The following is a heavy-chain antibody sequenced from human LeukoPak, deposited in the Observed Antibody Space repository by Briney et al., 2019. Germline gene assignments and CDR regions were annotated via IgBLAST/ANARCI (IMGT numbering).Heavy chain of an antibody. D-gene: IGHD6-13*01. V-gene: IGHV1-18*01. Sequence: WASVKVSCKGSGYTFTSFGINWVRQAPGQGLEWMGWISGKTNYAQKFQGRVTMTEDTSTDTAYMELSSLRSEDTAVYYCATASWREGHGGAFDIWGQGTMVTVSS. CDR2: ISGKT. CDR1: GYTFTSFG. J-gene: IGHJ3*02. CDR3: ATASWREGHGGAFDI.